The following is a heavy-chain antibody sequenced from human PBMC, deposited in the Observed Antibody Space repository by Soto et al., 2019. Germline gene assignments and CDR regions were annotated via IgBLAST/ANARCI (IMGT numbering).Heavy chain of an antibody. J-gene: IGHJ5*02. D-gene: IGHD3-10*01. V-gene: IGHV3-21*01. CDR3: TRDFGGSRFANWFDP. Sequence: GGSLRLSCAASGFTFSSYSMNWVRQAPGKGLEWVSSISSSSSYIYYADSVKGRFTISRDNAKNSLSLQMNSLRAEETAVYYCTRDFGGSRFANWFDPWGQGTLVTVSS. CDR1: GFTFSSYS. CDR2: ISSSSSYI.